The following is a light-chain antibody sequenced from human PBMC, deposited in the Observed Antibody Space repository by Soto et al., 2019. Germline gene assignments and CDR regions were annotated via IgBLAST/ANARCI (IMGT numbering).Light chain of an antibody. CDR2: DVN. V-gene: IGLV2-14*01. CDR3: TSYASGSSHVV. Sequence: QSVLTQPASVSGSPGQSITLSCTGTSSDIGGYDYVSWYQRHPGKAPKLIIYDVNNRPSGVSNRFSGSKSGNTASLTISGLQAQEEADDYCTSYASGSSHVVFGGGTKLTVL. CDR1: SSDIGGYDY. J-gene: IGLJ2*01.